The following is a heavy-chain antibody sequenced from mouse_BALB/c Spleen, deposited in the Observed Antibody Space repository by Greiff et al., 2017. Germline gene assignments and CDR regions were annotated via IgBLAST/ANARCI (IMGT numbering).Heavy chain of an antibody. CDR1: GYTFTSYY. CDR2: INPSNGGT. J-gene: IGHJ1*01. Sequence: VQLQQSGAELVKPGASVKLSCKASGYTFTSYYMYWVKQRPGQGLEWIGEINPSNGGTNFNEKFKSKATLTVDKSSSTAYMQLSSLTSEDSAVYYCTRGEKLGYWYFDVWGAGTTVTVSS. CDR3: TRGEKLGYWYFDV. D-gene: IGHD4-1*01. V-gene: IGHV1S81*02.